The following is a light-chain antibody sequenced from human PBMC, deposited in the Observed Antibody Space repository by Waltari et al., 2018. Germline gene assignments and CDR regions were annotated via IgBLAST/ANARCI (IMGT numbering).Light chain of an antibody. CDR3: QSYDTTLSVV. J-gene: IGLJ3*02. Sequence: QSVLTQPPSVSGAPGQRVTISCTGSGSNIGAGSDVHWYQQVPRAAPKLLIYGSSSRPLGVPDRVFGSTSGTSASLAITGLQAEDEAVYYCQSYDTTLSVVFGGGTKLTVL. CDR2: GSS. V-gene: IGLV1-40*01. CDR1: GSNIGAGSD.